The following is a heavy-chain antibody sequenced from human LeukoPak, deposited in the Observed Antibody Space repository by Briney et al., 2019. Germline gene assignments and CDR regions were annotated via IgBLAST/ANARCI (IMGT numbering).Heavy chain of an antibody. D-gene: IGHD6-13*01. CDR2: IIPIFATP. Sequence: ASVKVSCKASGGAFISYAISWVRQAPGQGLEWMGGIIPIFATPNYAQKFQGRVTITSDESTSTAYMELSSLRSEDTAVYYCARDVVAAAGSFDYWGQGTQVTVSS. V-gene: IGHV1-69*13. CDR1: GGAFISYA. J-gene: IGHJ4*02. CDR3: ARDVVAAAGSFDY.